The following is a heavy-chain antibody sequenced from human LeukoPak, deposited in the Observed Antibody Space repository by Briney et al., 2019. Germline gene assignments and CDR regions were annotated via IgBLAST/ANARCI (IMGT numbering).Heavy chain of an antibody. CDR1: GYTFTSYG. D-gene: IGHD5-24*01. CDR2: ISTYNGKT. Sequence: ASVKVSCKASGYTFTSYGICWVRQAPGQGLEWMGWISTYNGKTNYAQKIQGRVTMTTDTSTSTAYMELSRLRSDDTAVYYCARVGLEGRRDGLPTDYWGQGTLVTVSS. CDR3: ARVGLEGRRDGLPTDY. V-gene: IGHV1-18*01. J-gene: IGHJ4*02.